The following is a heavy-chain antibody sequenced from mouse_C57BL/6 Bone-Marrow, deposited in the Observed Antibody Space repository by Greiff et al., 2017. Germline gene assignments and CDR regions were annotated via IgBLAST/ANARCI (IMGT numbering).Heavy chain of an antibody. V-gene: IGHV1-81*01. CDR3: ARRAYWYFDV. CDR1: GYTFTSYG. D-gene: IGHD3-3*01. Sequence: QVQLQQSGAELARPGASVKLSCKASGYTFTSYGISWVKQRTGQGLEWIGEIYPRSGNTYYNEKFKGKATLTADKSSSTAYMGLRSLTSEDSAVYFCARRAYWYFDVWGTGTTVTVSS. CDR2: IYPRSGNT. J-gene: IGHJ1*03.